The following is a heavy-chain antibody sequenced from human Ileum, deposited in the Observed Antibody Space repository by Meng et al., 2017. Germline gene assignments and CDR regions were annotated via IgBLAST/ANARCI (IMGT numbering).Heavy chain of an antibody. Sequence: SETLSLTCSVSGASVSSNNWWSWVRQTPGKGLEWIGEIYHSGTTFYNPFLKSRVTISIDTSKNQFSLNLNSVTAADTAVYFCAGKGVHVAAMFWGQGTLVTVSS. J-gene: IGHJ1*01. CDR1: GASVSSNNW. CDR3: AGKGVHVAAMF. D-gene: IGHD1-1*01. V-gene: IGHV4-4*02. CDR2: IYHSGTT.